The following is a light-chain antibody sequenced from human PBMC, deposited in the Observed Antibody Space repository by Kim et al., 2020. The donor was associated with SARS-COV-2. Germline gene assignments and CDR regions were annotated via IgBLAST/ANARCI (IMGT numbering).Light chain of an antibody. Sequence: QPVLTQLPSASASLGASVKLTCTLSSRHTTYTIAWHQRQPQKGPRYLMKVNADGSLVKGDGIPDRFSGSSSGAERYLTISNLRSEDEADYYCQTWVTGRWAFCGWTKLTVL. V-gene: IGLV4-69*01. CDR1: SRHTTYT. CDR2: VNADGSL. CDR3: QTWVTGRWA. J-gene: IGLJ3*02.